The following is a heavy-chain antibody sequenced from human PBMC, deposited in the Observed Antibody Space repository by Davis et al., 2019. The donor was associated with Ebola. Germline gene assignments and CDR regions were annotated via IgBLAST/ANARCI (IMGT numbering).Heavy chain of an antibody. D-gene: IGHD1-14*01. CDR2: VHYSGST. CDR3: ARHSGYTRSHDF. CDR1: GGSINTYY. Sequence: PSETLSLTCTVSGGSINTYYWSWIRQTPGKGLEWIGYVHYSGSTNYKSSLKSRVTISVDTSKNQFSLRLSSVTAADTAVYYCARHSGYTRSHDFWGQGTLVTVSS. J-gene: IGHJ4*02. V-gene: IGHV4-59*08.